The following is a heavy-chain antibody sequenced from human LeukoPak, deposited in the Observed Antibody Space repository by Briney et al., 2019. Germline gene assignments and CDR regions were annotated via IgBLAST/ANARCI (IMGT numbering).Heavy chain of an antibody. CDR2: LYSDGNT. Sequence: GRSLRLSCAASGFTVITNDMTWVRQASGKGLEWVSVLYSDGNTKYADSVQGRFTISRDNSKNTLYLEMNSLSPDDTAVYYCARGVEPLAANTLAYWGQGTLVTVSS. CDR1: GFTVITND. V-gene: IGHV3-53*01. CDR3: ARGVEPLAANTLAY. D-gene: IGHD1-14*01. J-gene: IGHJ4*02.